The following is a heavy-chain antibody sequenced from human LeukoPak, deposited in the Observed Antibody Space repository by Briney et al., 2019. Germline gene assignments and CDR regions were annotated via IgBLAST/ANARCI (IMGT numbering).Heavy chain of an antibody. CDR2: IYYSGST. V-gene: IGHV4-59*01. Sequence: SETLSLTCTVSGGSISSYYWSWIRQPPGKGLEWIGYIYYSGSTNYNPSLKSRVTISVDTSKNQFSLKLSSVTAADTAVYYCASEDTAIASFDYWGQGTLVTVSS. CDR1: GGSISSYY. D-gene: IGHD5-18*01. J-gene: IGHJ4*02. CDR3: ASEDTAIASFDY.